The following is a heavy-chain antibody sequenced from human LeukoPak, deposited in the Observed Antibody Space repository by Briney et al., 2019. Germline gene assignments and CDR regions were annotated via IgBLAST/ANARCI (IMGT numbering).Heavy chain of an antibody. D-gene: IGHD3-10*01. V-gene: IGHV4-59*08. CDR3: ARLDTYGDYYYGMDV. CDR2: IYYSGST. J-gene: IGHJ6*02. CDR1: GGSISSYY. Sequence: SETLSRTCTVSGGSISSYYWSWLRQSPGKGLEWIGYIYYSGSTNYNPSLKSRVTISVDTSKNQFSLKLSSVTAADTAVYYCARLDTYGDYYYGMDVWGQGTTVTVSS.